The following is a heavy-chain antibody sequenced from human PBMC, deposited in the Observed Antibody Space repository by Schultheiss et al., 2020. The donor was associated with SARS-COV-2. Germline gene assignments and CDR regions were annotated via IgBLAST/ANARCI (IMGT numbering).Heavy chain of an antibody. CDR3: AKWRVTGDRGDY. V-gene: IGHV3-21*01. Sequence: GGSLRLSCAASGFTFNSYSMNWVRQAPGKGLEWVSYISGTSGFIYYAESVKGRFSISRDNAKNSLYLQMNSLRAEDTAVYYCAKWRVTGDRGDYWGQGTLVTVSS. J-gene: IGHJ4*02. CDR1: GFTFNSYS. D-gene: IGHD7-27*01. CDR2: ISGTSGFI.